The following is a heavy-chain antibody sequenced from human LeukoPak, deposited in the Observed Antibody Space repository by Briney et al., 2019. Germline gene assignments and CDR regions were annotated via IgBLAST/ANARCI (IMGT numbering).Heavy chain of an antibody. CDR2: ISSSSSTI. V-gene: IGHV3-48*01. J-gene: IGHJ5*02. D-gene: IGHD3-10*01. CDR1: GFTFSSYS. Sequence: GGSLRLSCAASGFTFSSYSMNWVRQAPGKGLEWVSYISSSSSTIYYADSVKGRFTISRDNAKNSLYLQMNSLRAEDTAVYYCARAQDSMVRGVIPNNWFDPWGQGTLVTVSS. CDR3: ARAQDSMVRGVIPNNWFDP.